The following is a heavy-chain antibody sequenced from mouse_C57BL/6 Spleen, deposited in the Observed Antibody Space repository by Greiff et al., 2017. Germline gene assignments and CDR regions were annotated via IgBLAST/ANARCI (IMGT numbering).Heavy chain of an antibody. D-gene: IGHD1-1*01. Sequence: DVKLVESGPGLAKPSQTLSLTCSVTGYSITSDYWNWIRKFPGNKLEYMGYISYSGSTYYNPSLKSRISITRDTSKNQYYLQLNSVTTEDTATYYCARGNYYGTLYYAMDYWGQGTSVTVSS. V-gene: IGHV3-8*01. CDR1: GYSITSDY. J-gene: IGHJ4*01. CDR3: ARGNYYGTLYYAMDY. CDR2: ISYSGST.